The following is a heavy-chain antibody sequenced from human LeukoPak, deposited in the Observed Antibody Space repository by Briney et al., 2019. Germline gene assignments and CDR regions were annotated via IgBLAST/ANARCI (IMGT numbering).Heavy chain of an antibody. Sequence: EASVKVSCKASGYTFTSYYMHWVRQAPGQGLEWMGIINPSGGSTSYAQKFQGRVTLTRDTSISTAYMELSSLRSDDTAFYYCARAPMGAAALYWGQGTLVTVSS. CDR2: INPSGGST. V-gene: IGHV1-46*01. D-gene: IGHD6-13*01. J-gene: IGHJ4*02. CDR1: GYTFTSYY. CDR3: ARAPMGAAALY.